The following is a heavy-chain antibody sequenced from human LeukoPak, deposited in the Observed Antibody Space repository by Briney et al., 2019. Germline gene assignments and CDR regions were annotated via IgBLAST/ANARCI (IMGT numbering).Heavy chain of an antibody. D-gene: IGHD3-10*01. J-gene: IGHJ6*02. Sequence: GGSLRLSCAASGFSFSNFGMNWVRQAPGKGPEWVSYIDRSSSLTDYADSVKGRFTISRDNAKNSLSLQLNSLRDEDMAVYFCAKVIRGGYGMDVWGQGTTVTVSS. V-gene: IGHV3-48*02. CDR2: IDRSSSLT. CDR3: AKVIRGGYGMDV. CDR1: GFSFSNFG.